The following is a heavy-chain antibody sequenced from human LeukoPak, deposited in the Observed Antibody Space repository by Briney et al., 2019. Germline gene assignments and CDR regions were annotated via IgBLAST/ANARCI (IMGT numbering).Heavy chain of an antibody. CDR3: ASEPTTGTTDPLVDY. D-gene: IGHD1-1*01. Sequence: SVKVSCKASGGTFSSYAISWVRQAPGQGLEWMGGIIPIFGTANYAQKFQGRVTITADESTSTAYMELSSLRSEDTAVYYCASEPTTGTTDPLVDYWGQGTLVTVSS. V-gene: IGHV1-69*13. CDR1: GGTFSSYA. CDR2: IIPIFGTA. J-gene: IGHJ4*02.